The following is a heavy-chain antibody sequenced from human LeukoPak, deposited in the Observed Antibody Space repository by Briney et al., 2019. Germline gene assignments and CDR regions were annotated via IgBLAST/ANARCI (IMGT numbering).Heavy chain of an antibody. Sequence: GGSPRLSCAASGFTFSSYSMYWVRQAPGKGLEWVSSIRSSGDYIYYADSVKGRFTISRDNAKNSLYLQMNSLRAEDTAVYYCARDRGIVVTSYAFDIWSHGTMVTVSS. CDR1: GFTFSSYS. V-gene: IGHV3-21*01. CDR2: IRSSGDYI. D-gene: IGHD5-12*01. CDR3: ARDRGIVVTSYAFDI. J-gene: IGHJ3*02.